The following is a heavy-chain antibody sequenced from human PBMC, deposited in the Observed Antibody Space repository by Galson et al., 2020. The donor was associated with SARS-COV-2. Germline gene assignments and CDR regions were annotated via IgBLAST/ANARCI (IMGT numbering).Heavy chain of an antibody. CDR1: GGSLTGYY. D-gene: IGHD3-16*01. CDR3: VRERGGSHYFDF. V-gene: IGHV1-2*02. CDR2: VSANSGDT. J-gene: IGHJ4*02. Sequence: ASVKVSCKASGGSLTGYYIHWVRQAPGQGLEWLGCVSANSGDTRYAQIFQDRVTMTTDTATGTAYMGLSSLTSDDTARYFCVRERGGSHYFDFWGQGTLVVVSS.